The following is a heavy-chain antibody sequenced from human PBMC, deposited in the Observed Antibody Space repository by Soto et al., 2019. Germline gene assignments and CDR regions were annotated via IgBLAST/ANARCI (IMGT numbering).Heavy chain of an antibody. J-gene: IGHJ4*02. CDR2: ISESGGST. CDR1: GFTFSIYS. Sequence: GGSMRLSCAASGFTFSIYSMSWVRHAPGEGLEWVSVISESGGSTHYAAAARGRFTGSRDNSKNSLSLGTNSLRDEDTVVYLCAKRSPYSRAWYLPLFDYGGKGAWATVPQ. D-gene: IGHD6-19*01. CDR3: AKRSPYSRAWYLPLFDY. V-gene: IGHV3-23*01.